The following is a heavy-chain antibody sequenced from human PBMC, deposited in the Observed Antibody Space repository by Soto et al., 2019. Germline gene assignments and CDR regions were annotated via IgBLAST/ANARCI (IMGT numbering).Heavy chain of an antibody. Sequence: QVQLVESGGGVVQPGRSLRLSCAASGFTFSSYGMHWVRQAPGKGLEWVAVIWYDGSNKYYADSVKGRFTISRDNSKNTLYLQMNSLRAEDTAVYYCARESGGGPTTLTPDYWGQGTLVTVSS. J-gene: IGHJ4*02. D-gene: IGHD4-4*01. CDR1: GFTFSSYG. CDR2: IWYDGSNK. CDR3: ARESGGGPTTLTPDY. V-gene: IGHV3-33*01.